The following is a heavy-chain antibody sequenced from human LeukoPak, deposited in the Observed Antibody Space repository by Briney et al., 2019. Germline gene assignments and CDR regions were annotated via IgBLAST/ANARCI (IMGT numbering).Heavy chain of an antibody. D-gene: IGHD6-13*01. V-gene: IGHV4-39*07. CDR1: GGSISSSSYY. J-gene: IGHJ1*01. Sequence: PSETLSLTCTVSGGSISSSSYYWGWIRQPPGKGLEWIGSIYYSGSTYYNPSLKSRVTISVDTSKNQFSLKLSSVTAADTAVYYCARVTAAAGRRRPEYFQHWGQGTLVTVSS. CDR3: ARVTAAAGRRRPEYFQH. CDR2: IYYSGST.